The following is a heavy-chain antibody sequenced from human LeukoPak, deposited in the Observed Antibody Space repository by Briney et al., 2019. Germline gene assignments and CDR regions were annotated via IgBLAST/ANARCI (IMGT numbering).Heavy chain of an antibody. Sequence: ASVKVSCKASGYTFTSYGISWVRQAPGQGLEWMGWINPNSGGTNYAQKFQGRVTMTRDTSISTAYMELSRLRSDDTAVYYCASSRVFGYYYYMDVWGKGTTVTVSS. CDR3: ASSRVFGYYYYMDV. V-gene: IGHV1-2*02. J-gene: IGHJ6*03. CDR1: GYTFTSYG. D-gene: IGHD3-16*01. CDR2: INPNSGGT.